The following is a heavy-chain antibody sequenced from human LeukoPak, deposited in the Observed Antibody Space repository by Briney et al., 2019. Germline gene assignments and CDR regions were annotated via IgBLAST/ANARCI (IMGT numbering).Heavy chain of an antibody. Sequence: SVKVSCKASGGTFSSYAISWVRQAPGQGLEWMGRIIPILGIANYAQKFQGRVTITADKSTSTAYMELSSLRSEDTAVYYCARDRVPDYGMDVWGQGTTVTVSS. D-gene: IGHD3-10*01. J-gene: IGHJ6*02. CDR1: GGTFSSYA. CDR2: IIPILGIA. CDR3: ARDRVPDYGMDV. V-gene: IGHV1-69*04.